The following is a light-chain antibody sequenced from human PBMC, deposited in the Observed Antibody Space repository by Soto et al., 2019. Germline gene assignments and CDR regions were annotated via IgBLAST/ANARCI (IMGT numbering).Light chain of an antibody. Sequence: QLVLTQPPSASGTPGQRVTISCSGSSSNIGGNYIYWYRQLPETAPQLLIYKTNQRPSGVPDRFSGSKSGTSASLAISGLRSEDEGDYYCASWDDSLNAWLFGGGTKLTVL. J-gene: IGLJ3*02. V-gene: IGLV1-47*01. CDR3: ASWDDSLNAWL. CDR1: SSNIGGNY. CDR2: KTN.